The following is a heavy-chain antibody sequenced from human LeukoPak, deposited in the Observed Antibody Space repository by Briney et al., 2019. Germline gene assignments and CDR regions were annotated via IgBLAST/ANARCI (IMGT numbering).Heavy chain of an antibody. V-gene: IGHV4-39*01. D-gene: IGHD3-10*01. J-gene: IGHJ4*02. CDR3: ARHSYYGSGSYYPDY. CDR1: GGSFSNYY. CDR2: IYYSGST. Sequence: PSETLSLTCAVYGGSFSNYYWSWIRQPPGKGLEWIGSIYYSGSTYYNPSLKSRVTISVDTSKNQFSLKLSSVTAADTAVYYCARHSYYGSGSYYPDYWGQGTLVTVSS.